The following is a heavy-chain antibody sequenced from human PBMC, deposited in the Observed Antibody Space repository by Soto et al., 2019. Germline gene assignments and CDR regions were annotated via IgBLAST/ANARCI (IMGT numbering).Heavy chain of an antibody. CDR1: GYTFTSYG. D-gene: IGHD2-15*01. V-gene: IGHV1-18*04. J-gene: IGHJ5*02. CDR2: ISAYNGNT. Sequence: QVQLVQSGAEVKKPGASVKVSCKASGYTFTSYGISWVRQAPGQGLEWMGWISAYNGNTNYAQKLQGRLTMTTDTPTSTPYMELRSLRADDTAVYYCARHLGYCSGGSCLTAWFDPWGQGTLVTVSS. CDR3: ARHLGYCSGGSCLTAWFDP.